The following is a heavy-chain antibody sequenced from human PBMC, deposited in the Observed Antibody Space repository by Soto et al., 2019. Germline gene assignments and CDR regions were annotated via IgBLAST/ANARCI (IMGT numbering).Heavy chain of an antibody. V-gene: IGHV4-59*01. CDR3: AGDSSSWQGGNWFDP. CDR2: IDYSGST. D-gene: IGHD6-13*01. J-gene: IGHJ5*02. Sequence: QVQLQESGPGLVKPSETLSLTCTVSGGSISSYYWSWIRQPPGKGLEWVGSIDYSGSTNYNPSLKSRVTISVDKSKNQFALKLSSVTAADTAVYYCAGDSSSWQGGNWFDPWGQGTLVTVSS. CDR1: GGSISSYY.